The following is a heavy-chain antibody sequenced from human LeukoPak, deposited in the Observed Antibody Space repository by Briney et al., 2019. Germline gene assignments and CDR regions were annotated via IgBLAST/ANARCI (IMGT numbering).Heavy chain of an antibody. CDR3: ARTLPLVPEGGYGSRAFDI. J-gene: IGHJ3*02. CDR2: INPNSGGT. Sequence: ASVTVSCKASGYTFTGYYMHWVRQAPGHGLEWMGWINPNSGGTNYAQKFQGRVTMTRDTSISTAYMELSRLRSDDTAVYYCARTLPLVPEGGYGSRAFDIWGQGTMVTVSS. V-gene: IGHV1-2*02. D-gene: IGHD3-10*01. CDR1: GYTFTGYY.